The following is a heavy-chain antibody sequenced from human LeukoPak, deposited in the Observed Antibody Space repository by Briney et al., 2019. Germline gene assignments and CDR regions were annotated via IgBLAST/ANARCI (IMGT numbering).Heavy chain of an antibody. CDR3: ATKAAVVPAATHDYYYYGMDV. V-gene: IGHV5-51*01. CDR1: GYSFTNSW. CDR2: IYPGDSDT. D-gene: IGHD2-2*01. J-gene: IGHJ6*02. Sequence: GESLKISCKGSGYSFTNSWIVWVRQMPGKGLEWMGIIYPGDSDTRYSPSFQGLVTISADKSISTAYLQWSSLKASDTAMYYCATKAAVVPAATHDYYYYGMDVWGQGTTVTVSS.